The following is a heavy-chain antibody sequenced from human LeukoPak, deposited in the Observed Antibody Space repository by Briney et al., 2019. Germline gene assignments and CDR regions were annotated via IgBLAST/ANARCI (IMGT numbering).Heavy chain of an antibody. CDR3: ARDLLNEGNHLDY. V-gene: IGHV4-30-4*01. J-gene: IGHJ4*02. D-gene: IGHD4-23*01. CDR1: GGSISSGDYY. CDR2: IYYSGST. Sequence: PQPLSLTCTVSGGSISSGDYYWSWIRQPPGKGLEWIGYIYYSGSTYYNPSLKSRVTISVDTSNNQFSLKLSSVTAADTAVYYCARDLLNEGNHLDYWGQGTLVTVSS.